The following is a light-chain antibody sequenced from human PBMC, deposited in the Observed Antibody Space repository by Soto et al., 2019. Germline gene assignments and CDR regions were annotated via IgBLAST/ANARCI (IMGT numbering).Light chain of an antibody. CDR2: SVS. J-gene: IGLJ1*01. CDR3: CSYAGSYTYV. Sequence: ALTQPRSVSGSPGQSVTISCTGTSSDVGGHNYVSWYQQYPGKAPKLLLSSVSKRPSGVPDRFSGSKSGNTASLTISGLQAEDEADYYCCSYAGSYTYVFGTGTKVTVL. V-gene: IGLV2-11*01. CDR1: SSDVGGHNY.